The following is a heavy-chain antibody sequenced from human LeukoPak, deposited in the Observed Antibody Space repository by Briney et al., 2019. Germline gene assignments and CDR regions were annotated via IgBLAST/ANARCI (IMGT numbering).Heavy chain of an antibody. CDR2: ISYDGSNK. Sequence: GGSLRLSCAASGFTFSSYGMHWVRQAPGKGLEWVAVISYDGSNKYYADSVKGRFTISRDNSKNTLYLQMNSLRAEDTAVYYCAGVEVVIDYWGQGTLVTVSS. J-gene: IGHJ4*02. CDR3: AGVEVVIDY. V-gene: IGHV3-30*03. D-gene: IGHD3-3*01. CDR1: GFTFSSYG.